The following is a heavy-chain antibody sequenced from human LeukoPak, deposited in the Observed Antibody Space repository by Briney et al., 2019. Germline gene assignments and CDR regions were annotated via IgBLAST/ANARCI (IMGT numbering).Heavy chain of an antibody. Sequence: LETLSLTCTVSGGSRSSYYWSWIRQPPGKGLEWIGYIYTSGSTNYNPSLKSRVTISVDTSKNQFSLKLSSVTAADTAVYYCARLQLWPRSGVFYFDYWGQGTLVTVSS. CDR1: GGSRSSYY. V-gene: IGHV4-4*09. J-gene: IGHJ4*02. D-gene: IGHD5-18*01. CDR3: ARLQLWPRSGVFYFDY. CDR2: IYTSGST.